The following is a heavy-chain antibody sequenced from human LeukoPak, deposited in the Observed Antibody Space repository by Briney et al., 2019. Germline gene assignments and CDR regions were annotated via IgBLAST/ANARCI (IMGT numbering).Heavy chain of an antibody. CDR3: ARSHHTYYDFWSGYYGDYFDY. V-gene: IGHV3-7*01. CDR1: GFTFSSYW. CDR2: IKQDGSEK. Sequence: PGGSLRLSCAASGFTFSSYWMSWVRQAPGKGLEWVANIKQDGSEKYYVDSVKGRFTISRDNAKNSLYLQMNSLRAEGTAVYYCARSHHTYYDFWSGYYGDYFDYWGQGTLVTVSS. J-gene: IGHJ4*02. D-gene: IGHD3-3*01.